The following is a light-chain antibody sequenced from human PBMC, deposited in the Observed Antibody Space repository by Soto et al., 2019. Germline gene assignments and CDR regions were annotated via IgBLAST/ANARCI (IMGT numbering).Light chain of an antibody. V-gene: IGKV3-20*01. Sequence: EMVFTRCRGKGPRSRGEGGTRAWMASQSVSNNYLAWYQQKPGQAPRLLIYGASDRATGIPDRFSGSGSGSDFTLTISRLEPEDFAVYYCQQYGSSGTFGQGTKVDVK. CDR2: GAS. J-gene: IGKJ1*01. CDR3: QQYGSSGT. CDR1: QSVSNNY.